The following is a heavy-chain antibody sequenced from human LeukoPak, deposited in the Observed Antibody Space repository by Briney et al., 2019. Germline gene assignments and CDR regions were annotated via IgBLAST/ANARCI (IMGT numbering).Heavy chain of an antibody. D-gene: IGHD6-13*01. CDR3: ARGVAAAGNATPSDY. CDR2: INHSGST. CDR1: GGSFSGYY. J-gene: IGHJ4*02. V-gene: IGHV4-34*01. Sequence: SETLSLTCAVYGGSFSGYYWSWIRQPPGKGLEWIGEINHSGSTNYNPSLKSRVTISVDTSKNQFSPKLSSVTAADTAVYYCARGVAAAGNATPSDYWGQGTLVTVSS.